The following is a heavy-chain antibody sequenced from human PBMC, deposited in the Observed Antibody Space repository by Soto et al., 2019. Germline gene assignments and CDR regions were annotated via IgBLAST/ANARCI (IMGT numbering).Heavy chain of an antibody. D-gene: IGHD2-2*01. CDR3: ARDQGIVVVPAAMGLVDY. CDR1: GYTFTSYG. Sequence: ASVKVSCKASGYTFTSYGISWVLQAPGQGLEWMGWISAYNGNTNYAQKLQGRVTMTTDTSTSTAYMELRSLRSDDTAVYYCARDQGIVVVPAAMGLVDYWGQGTLVTVSS. J-gene: IGHJ4*02. V-gene: IGHV1-18*01. CDR2: ISAYNGNT.